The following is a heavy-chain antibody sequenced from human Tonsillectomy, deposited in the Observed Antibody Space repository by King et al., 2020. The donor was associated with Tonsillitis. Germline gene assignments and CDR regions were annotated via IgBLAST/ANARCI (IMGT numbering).Heavy chain of an antibody. CDR3: PTDRVLLWFGELFTYFDY. D-gene: IGHD3-10*01. V-gene: IGHV3-15*01. Sequence: VQLVESGGGLVKPGGSLRLSCAASGFTFSNAWMSWVRQAPGKGLEWVGRIKSKTDGGTTDYAAPVKGRFTISRDDSKNTLYLQMKSLKTEDTAVYYCPTDRVLLWFGELFTYFDYWGQGTLVTVSS. J-gene: IGHJ4*02. CDR2: IKSKTDGGTT. CDR1: GFTFSNAW.